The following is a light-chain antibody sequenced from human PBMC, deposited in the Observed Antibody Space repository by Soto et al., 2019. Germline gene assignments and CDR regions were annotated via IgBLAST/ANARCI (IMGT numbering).Light chain of an antibody. CDR3: QQATTSPIT. CDR1: KAISSY. V-gene: IGKV1-9*01. J-gene: IGKJ5*01. CDR2: AAS. Sequence: IQLTQAPSFLSASAGYRVSISCRASKAISSYLAWYQHKPGRAPKLLIYAASTLQRSVPSRGRGSGFWTDFTLTITSLNPEDSEIYSCQQATTSPITFGQGTRLEI.